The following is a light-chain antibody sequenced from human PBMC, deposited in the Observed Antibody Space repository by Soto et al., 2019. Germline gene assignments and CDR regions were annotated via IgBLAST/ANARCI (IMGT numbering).Light chain of an antibody. Sequence: EIVLTQSPGTLSLSPGERATLSCSASQSVSSTYLAWYQQKPGQAPRLLIYGVSSRATGIPDRFSGSGSGTDFTLTISRLEPEDFVVYYCQQYGNSPWTFGQGTKVDI. J-gene: IGKJ1*01. V-gene: IGKV3-20*01. CDR3: QQYGNSPWT. CDR1: QSVSSTY. CDR2: GVS.